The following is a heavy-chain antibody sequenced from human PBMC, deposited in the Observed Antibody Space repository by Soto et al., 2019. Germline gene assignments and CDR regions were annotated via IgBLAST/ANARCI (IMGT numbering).Heavy chain of an antibody. CDR1: GYTFTSYG. Sequence: ASVKVSCKASGYTFTSYGISWVRQAPGQGLEWMGWISAYNGNTNYAQKLQGRVTMTTDTSTSTAYMELRSLRSDDTAVYYCARDQVVPAAIPAPRLSWYYYYGMDVWGQGTTVTVSS. CDR3: ARDQVVPAAIPAPRLSWYYYYGMDV. J-gene: IGHJ6*02. D-gene: IGHD2-2*02. V-gene: IGHV1-18*04. CDR2: ISAYNGNT.